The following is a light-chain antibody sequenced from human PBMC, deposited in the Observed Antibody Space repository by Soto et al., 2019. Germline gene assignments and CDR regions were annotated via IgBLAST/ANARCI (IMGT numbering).Light chain of an antibody. J-gene: IGKJ4*01. CDR1: QSVLYNSNNKNY. CDR2: WAS. Sequence: DIVMTQSPDSLAVSLGERATINCKSSQSVLYNSNNKNYLAWCQQKPGQPPKLLFYWASARESGVPDRFSGSGSGTDFTLTISSLQAEDVAIYHCHQYYVIPVTFGGGTKVEI. CDR3: HQYYVIPVT. V-gene: IGKV4-1*01.